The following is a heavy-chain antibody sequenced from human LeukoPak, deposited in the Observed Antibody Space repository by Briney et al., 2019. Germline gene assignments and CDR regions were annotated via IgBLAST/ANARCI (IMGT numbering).Heavy chain of an antibody. CDR1: GFTFHNYA. J-gene: IGHJ4*02. Sequence: GGSLRLSCAASGFTFHNYAIHWVRQAPGKGLEWVSLTSGDGITTYFADSVKGRFTISRDNSKSSLFLQMNSLRTEDTALYYCASDHVYGGADYLGQGTLVTVSS. V-gene: IGHV3-43*02. CDR2: TSGDGITT. CDR3: ASDHVYGGADY. D-gene: IGHD5/OR15-5a*01.